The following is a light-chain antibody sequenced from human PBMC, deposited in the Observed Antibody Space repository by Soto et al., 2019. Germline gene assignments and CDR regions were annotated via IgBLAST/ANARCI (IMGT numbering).Light chain of an antibody. CDR1: QAITNN. CDR2: EES. CDR3: QQFKSYPRT. V-gene: IGKV1-9*01. Sequence: DIHSTQSPSSLSASVGDRVTITCRASQAITNNLACYQQKPGNPPKLLIYEESTLHSGVPSRFSGRKVGTQFILTIDSLQPEDFATYYCQQFKSYPRTFGGGTKVEIK. J-gene: IGKJ4*01.